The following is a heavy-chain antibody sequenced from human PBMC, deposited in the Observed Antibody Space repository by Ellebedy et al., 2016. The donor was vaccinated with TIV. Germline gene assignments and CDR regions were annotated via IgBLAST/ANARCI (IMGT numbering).Heavy chain of an antibody. D-gene: IGHD3-16*01. V-gene: IGHV3-48*04. J-gene: IGHJ3*02. Sequence: GGSLRLSCAASGFSVNSYSMNWVRQAPGKGLEWVSYISSRSSTIYYADSVKGRFTISRDNAKNTLYLQMNSLRAEDTAVYYCATEWGSDAFDIWGQGTMVTVSS. CDR3: ATEWGSDAFDI. CDR2: ISSRSSTI. CDR1: GFSVNSYS.